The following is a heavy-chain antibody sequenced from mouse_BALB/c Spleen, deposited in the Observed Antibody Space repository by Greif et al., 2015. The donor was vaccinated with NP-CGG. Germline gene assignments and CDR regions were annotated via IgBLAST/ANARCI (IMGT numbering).Heavy chain of an antibody. Sequence: VQLKESGAELVKPGASVKLSCTASGFNIRDTYMHWVKQRPEQGLEWIGRIDPANGNTKYDLKFQGKATITADTSSNTAYLQLSSLTSEDTAVYYCARDSSGYPFAYWGQGTLVTVSA. CDR2: IDPANGNT. CDR3: ARDSSGYPFAY. V-gene: IGHV14-3*02. D-gene: IGHD3-2*01. CDR1: GFNIRDTY. J-gene: IGHJ3*01.